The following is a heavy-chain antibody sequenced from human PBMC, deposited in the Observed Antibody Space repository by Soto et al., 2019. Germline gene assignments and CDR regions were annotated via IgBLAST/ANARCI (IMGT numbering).Heavy chain of an antibody. CDR3: ARQDYDSSGYYPGAFDI. CDR1: GYTXSSYG. CDR2: ISAYNGNT. J-gene: IGHJ3*02. V-gene: IGHV1-18*04. D-gene: IGHD3-22*01. Sequence: SXKVSFKASGYTXSSYGSRLVRQAPGQGLEWMGWISAYNGNTNYAQKLQGRVTMTTDTSTSTAYIELRSLRSDDTAVYYCARQDYDSSGYYPGAFDIRGQGTMVTVSS.